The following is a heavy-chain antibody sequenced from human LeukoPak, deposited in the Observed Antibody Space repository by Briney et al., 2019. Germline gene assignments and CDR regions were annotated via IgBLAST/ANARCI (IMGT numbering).Heavy chain of an antibody. D-gene: IGHD5-12*01. Sequence: ASVKVYCKASGYTFTGYYMHWVRQAPGQGLEWMGWINPNSGGTNYAQKFQGRVTMTRDTSISTAYMELSRLRSDDTAVYYCARDVRGYSGYGTASDYWGQGTLVTVSS. CDR1: GYTFTGYY. V-gene: IGHV1-2*02. CDR3: ARDVRGYSGYGTASDY. CDR2: INPNSGGT. J-gene: IGHJ4*02.